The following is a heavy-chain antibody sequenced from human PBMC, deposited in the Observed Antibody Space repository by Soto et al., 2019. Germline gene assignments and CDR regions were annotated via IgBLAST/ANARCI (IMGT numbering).Heavy chain of an antibody. J-gene: IGHJ4*02. CDR1: GITFGDYV. CDR2: IRSKAYGGTT. D-gene: IGHD6-13*01. CDR3: TRDSTSWYDFDY. V-gene: IGHV3-49*03. Sequence: GGSLRLSCTASGITFGDYVMSWFRQAPGKGLEWVGFIRSKAYGGTTEYAASMKGRFTISRDDSKSIAYLQMNSLKTEDTAVYYCTRDSTSWYDFDYWGQGTLVTVSS.